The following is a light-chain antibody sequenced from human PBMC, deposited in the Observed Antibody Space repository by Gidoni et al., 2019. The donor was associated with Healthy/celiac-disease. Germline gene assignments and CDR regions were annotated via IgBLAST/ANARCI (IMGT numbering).Light chain of an antibody. Sequence: QSVLTQPPSVYGAPGQRVTISCTGSSSNIGAGYDVHWYQQLPGTAPKLLIYGNSNRPSGVPDRFSGSKSGTPASLAITGLQAEDEADYYCQSYDSSLSGWVFGGGTKLTVL. J-gene: IGLJ3*02. CDR2: GNS. CDR1: SSNIGAGYD. V-gene: IGLV1-40*01. CDR3: QSYDSSLSGWV.